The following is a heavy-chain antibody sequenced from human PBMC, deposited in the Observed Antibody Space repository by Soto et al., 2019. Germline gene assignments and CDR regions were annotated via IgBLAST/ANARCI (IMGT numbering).Heavy chain of an antibody. J-gene: IGHJ3*01. D-gene: IGHD1-26*01. CDR1: GYTFTSYT. Sequence: QVQLVQSGAEVKKPGASVKVSCKASGYTFTSYTMHWVRQAPGQSLEWMGWIRGGNGKTKYAQRFQGRVTITRDTSASTYNMEMTSLRSEDAAMYYCATYSGNYPDAFDLWGQGTMVTVSS. CDR2: IRGGNGKT. V-gene: IGHV1-3*01. CDR3: ATYSGNYPDAFDL.